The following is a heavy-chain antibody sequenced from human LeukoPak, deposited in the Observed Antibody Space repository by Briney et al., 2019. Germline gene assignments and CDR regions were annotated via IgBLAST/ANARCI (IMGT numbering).Heavy chain of an antibody. D-gene: IGHD5-12*01. CDR2: ISPGGGPT. V-gene: IGHV3-23*01. Sequence: GGTLRLSCAGSGFPFSIHGMNWVRQAPGKGLEWVSGISPGGGPTYYADSVKGRFTISRDDSKNTLYLQTNNLRAEDTAVYYCAKDGAWLRFDDWGQGILVTVSS. CDR1: GFPFSIHG. CDR3: AKDGAWLRFDD. J-gene: IGHJ4*02.